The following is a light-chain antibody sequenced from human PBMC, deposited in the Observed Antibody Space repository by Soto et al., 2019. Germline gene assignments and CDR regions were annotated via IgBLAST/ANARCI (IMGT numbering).Light chain of an antibody. CDR2: AAS. J-gene: IGKJ1*01. CDR3: QKYSKAPWI. V-gene: IGKV1-27*01. Sequence: DIQVTQSPPSLSASVGDRVTITCRASRDIDNSLAWYQQVPGKAPKLLIYAASTLQSRVPSRFRGSGSGTSFILPITSLQPEDVATYYCQKYSKAPWIFGQGTKVEV. CDR1: RDIDNS.